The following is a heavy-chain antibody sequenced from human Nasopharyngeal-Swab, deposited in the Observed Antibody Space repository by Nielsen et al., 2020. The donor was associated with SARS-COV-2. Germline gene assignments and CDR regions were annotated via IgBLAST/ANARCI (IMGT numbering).Heavy chain of an antibody. Sequence: GESLKISCAASEFTFSTYSMHWVRQAPGKGLEWISYISSGGSATHYADSVKGRFAISRDNPKNSLYLQKYSLRAEDTAVYYCARAAAGTSYYYGMDVWGQGTTVTVSS. CDR1: EFTFSTYS. J-gene: IGHJ6*02. D-gene: IGHD6-13*01. CDR2: ISSGGSAT. CDR3: ARAAAGTSYYYGMDV. V-gene: IGHV3-48*04.